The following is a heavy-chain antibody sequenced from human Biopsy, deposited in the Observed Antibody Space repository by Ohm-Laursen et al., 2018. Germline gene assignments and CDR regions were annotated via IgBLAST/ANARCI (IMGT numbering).Heavy chain of an antibody. Sequence: GASVKVSCKASGVPSTNYAFSWVRQAPGQGLEWVGRIVPILGHLNYAQRFQGRVSITADKSTSYVYMELSRLTSGDTAVYYCAADADGYYTEFDYWGPGTLVTVSS. CDR3: AADADGYYTEFDY. J-gene: IGHJ4*02. D-gene: IGHD3-3*01. V-gene: IGHV1-69*04. CDR2: IVPILGHL. CDR1: GVPSTNYA.